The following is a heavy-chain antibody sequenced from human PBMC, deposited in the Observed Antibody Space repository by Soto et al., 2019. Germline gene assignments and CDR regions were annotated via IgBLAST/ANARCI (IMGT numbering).Heavy chain of an antibody. V-gene: IGHV1-58*01. CDR3: AADATAWQQMVPSDY. CDR1: GFTFTSSA. CDR2: IAVGSGYT. D-gene: IGHD2-8*01. J-gene: IGHJ4*02. Sequence: SVKVSCKASGFTFTSSAFQLVRQARGQRLEWIGWIAVGSGYTNYAQRFQDRVTLTRDMSTATTYMELSRLTSEDTAIYYCAADATAWQQMVPSDYWGQGTLVTVSS.